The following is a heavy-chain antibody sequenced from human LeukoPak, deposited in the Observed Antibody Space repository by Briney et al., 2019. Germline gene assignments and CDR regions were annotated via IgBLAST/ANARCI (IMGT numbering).Heavy chain of an antibody. CDR3: AREGDGYNLSPLYYYYYMDV. CDR1: GGSISSYY. D-gene: IGHD5-24*01. J-gene: IGHJ6*03. Sequence: SETLSLTCTVSGGSISSYYWSWIRQPPGKGLEWIGYIYYSGSTNYNPSLKSRVTISVDTSKNQFSLKLSSVTAADTAVYYCAREGDGYNLSPLYYYYYMDVWGKGTTVTVSS. CDR2: IYYSGST. V-gene: IGHV4-59*01.